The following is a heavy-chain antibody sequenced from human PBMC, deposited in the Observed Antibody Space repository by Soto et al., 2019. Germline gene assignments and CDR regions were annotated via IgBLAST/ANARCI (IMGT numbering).Heavy chain of an antibody. CDR1: GFTFSSYW. CDR2: IKQDGSEK. D-gene: IGHD2-15*01. V-gene: IGHV3-7*01. CDR3: ARLGHPYWFQIDY. J-gene: IGHJ4*02. Sequence: GGSLRLSCAASGFTFSSYWMSWVRQAPGKGLEWVANIKQDGSEKYYVDSVKGRFTISRDNAKNSLYLQMNSLRAEDTAVYYWARLGHPYWFQIDYWGQGTLVTVS.